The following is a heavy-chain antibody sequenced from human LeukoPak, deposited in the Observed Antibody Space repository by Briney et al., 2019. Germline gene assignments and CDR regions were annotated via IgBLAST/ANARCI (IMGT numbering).Heavy chain of an antibody. CDR3: ARVKLPQGNWLDP. D-gene: IGHD4-23*01. J-gene: IGHJ5*02. Sequence: ASVKVSCKASGYTFSNNGISWVRQAPGQGLEWMGWISAYNGNTNYAQKFQGRVTMTTDTSTTTAYMELRSLRSDDTAVYYCARVKLPQGNWLDPWGQGTLVIVSS. V-gene: IGHV1-18*04. CDR1: GYTFSNNG. CDR2: ISAYNGNT.